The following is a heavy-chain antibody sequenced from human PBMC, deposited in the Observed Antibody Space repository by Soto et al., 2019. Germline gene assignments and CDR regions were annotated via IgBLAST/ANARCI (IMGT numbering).Heavy chain of an antibody. J-gene: IGHJ4*02. CDR3: ARDPGTTSLYFDY. CDR2: ISDIGSI. V-gene: IGHV3-48*03. Sequence: HPGGSLRLSCAASGFTFSSYEMNWVRQAPGKGLEWVSHISDIGSIYYADSVKGRFTISRDNSKNTLYLQMNSLRAEDTAVYYCARDPGTTSLYFDYWGQGTLVTVSS. D-gene: IGHD1-7*01. CDR1: GFTFSSYE.